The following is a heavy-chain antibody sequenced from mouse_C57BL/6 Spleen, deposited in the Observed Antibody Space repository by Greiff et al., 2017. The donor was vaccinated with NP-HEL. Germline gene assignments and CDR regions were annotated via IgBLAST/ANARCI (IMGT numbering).Heavy chain of an antibody. CDR3: ARPPYGNYPAWFAY. V-gene: IGHV5-15*01. D-gene: IGHD2-1*01. Sequence: LVESGGGLVQPGGSLKLSCAASGFTFSDYGMAWVRQAPRKGPEWVAFISNLAYSIYYADTVTGRFTISRENAKNTLYLEMSSLRSEDTAMYYCARPPYGNYPAWFAYWGQGTLVTVSA. J-gene: IGHJ3*01. CDR1: GFTFSDYG. CDR2: ISNLAYSI.